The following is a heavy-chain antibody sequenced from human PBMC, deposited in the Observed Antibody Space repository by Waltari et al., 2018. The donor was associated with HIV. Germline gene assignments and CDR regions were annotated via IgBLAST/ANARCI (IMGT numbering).Heavy chain of an antibody. D-gene: IGHD6-19*01. CDR2: IDPSDSYT. V-gene: IGHV5-10-1*01. CDR1: GSSFTSYW. CDR3: ARSAFSSAYYYGMDV. Sequence: EVQLVQSGAEVKKPGESLRISCKGSGSSFTSYWISWVRQLPGKGLEWMGRIDPSDSYTNYSPSFQGHVTISADKSISTAYLQWSSLKASDTAMYYCARSAFSSAYYYGMDVWGQGTTVTVSS. J-gene: IGHJ6*02.